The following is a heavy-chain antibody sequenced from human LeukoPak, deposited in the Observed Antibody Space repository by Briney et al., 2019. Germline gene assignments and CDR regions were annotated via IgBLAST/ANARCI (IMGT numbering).Heavy chain of an antibody. J-gene: IGHJ4*02. CDR3: ARMGAIAGASANPDY. CDR1: GGSISGYY. V-gene: IGHV4-59*01. D-gene: IGHD4/OR15-4a*01. CDR2: IYYSGTT. Sequence: KTSETLSLTCTVSGGSISGYYWSWIRQPPGKGLEWIGYIYYSGTTDYSPSLRSRVTMSLDTSKNQFSLKLSSVTTADTAVYYCARMGAIAGASANPDYWGQGTLVTVSS.